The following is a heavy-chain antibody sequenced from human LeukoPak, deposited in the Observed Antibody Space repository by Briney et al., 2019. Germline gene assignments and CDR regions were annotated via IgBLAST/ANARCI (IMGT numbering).Heavy chain of an antibody. CDR1: GDSISSSSYY. CDR2: INYRGTT. Sequence: SETLSLTCTVSGDSISSSSYYWGWIRQPPGKGLEWIGSINYRGTTYYSPSLKSRVTIFVDTSKNQFSLKLSSVTAADTAVYYCARDKPYGSGSYIDYWGQGTLVTVSS. D-gene: IGHD3-10*01. CDR3: ARDKPYGSGSYIDY. V-gene: IGHV4-39*07. J-gene: IGHJ4*02.